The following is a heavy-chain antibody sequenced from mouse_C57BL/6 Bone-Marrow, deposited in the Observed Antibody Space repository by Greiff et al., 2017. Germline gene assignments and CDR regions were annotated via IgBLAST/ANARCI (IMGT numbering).Heavy chain of an antibody. CDR3: ARSGFHYYGSSYAMDY. Sequence: VQLQQPGTELVKPGASVKLSCKASGYTFTSYWMHWVKQRPGQGLEWIGNINPSNGGTNYNEKFKSKATLTVAKSSSTAYMQISSLTSEDSAVYYCARSGFHYYGSSYAMDYWGQGTSVTVSS. CDR1: GYTFTSYW. CDR2: INPSNGGT. J-gene: IGHJ4*01. D-gene: IGHD1-1*01. V-gene: IGHV1-53*01.